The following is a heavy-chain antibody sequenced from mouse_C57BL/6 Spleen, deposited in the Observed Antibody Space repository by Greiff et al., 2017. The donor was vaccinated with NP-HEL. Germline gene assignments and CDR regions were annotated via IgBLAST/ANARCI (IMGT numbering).Heavy chain of an antibody. D-gene: IGHD3-2*02. CDR2: IHPNSGST. V-gene: IGHV1-64*01. CDR3: ARCGGSSGYDY. J-gene: IGHJ2*01. CDR1: GYTFTSYW. Sequence: QVQLQQPGAELVKPGASVKLSCKASGYTFTSYWMHWVKQRPGQGLEWIGMIHPNSGSTNYNEKFKSKATLTVDKSSSTAYMQLSSLTSEDSAVYYCARCGGSSGYDYWGQGTTLTVSS.